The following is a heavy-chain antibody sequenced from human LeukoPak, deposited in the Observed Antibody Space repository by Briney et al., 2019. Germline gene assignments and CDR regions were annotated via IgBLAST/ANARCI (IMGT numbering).Heavy chain of an antibody. V-gene: IGHV3-48*03. CDR3: GAARQYVGAFDI. D-gene: IGHD3-16*01. CDR2: ISSDGTTI. CDR1: GFTVSSYE. J-gene: IGHJ3*02. Sequence: GWSLRLSCAASGFTVSSYEFYWVRQAPGQGLEWVSYISSDGTTIKYADSVKGRFTISRDDAKRSLYLQMNGLRADDMAIYYCGAARQYVGAFDIWGQGTVVTVSS.